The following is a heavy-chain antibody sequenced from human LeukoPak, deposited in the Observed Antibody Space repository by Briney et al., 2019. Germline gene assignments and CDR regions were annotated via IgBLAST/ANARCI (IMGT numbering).Heavy chain of an antibody. Sequence: AGGSLRLSCAASGLTFSSYAMIWVRQAPGKGLEWVSAISDSGGSIFYADSMKGRFTISRDNSKNTLYLQMNSLRAEDTAVFYCARLDKSSGTTDYWGQGTLVTVSS. D-gene: IGHD3-10*01. J-gene: IGHJ4*02. CDR1: GLTFSSYA. V-gene: IGHV3-23*01. CDR3: ARLDKSSGTTDY. CDR2: ISDSGGSI.